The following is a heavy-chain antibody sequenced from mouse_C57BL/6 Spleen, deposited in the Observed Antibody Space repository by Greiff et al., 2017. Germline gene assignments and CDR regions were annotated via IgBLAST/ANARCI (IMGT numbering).Heavy chain of an antibody. Sequence: EVKLQESGGGLVTPGGSLKLSCAASGFTFSDYGMHWVRQAPEKGLEWVAYISSGSSTIDYADTVKGRFTISRDNAKNTLFLQMTSLRSEDTAMYYCARGYGNFLDYWGQGTTLTVSS. D-gene: IGHD2-1*01. CDR2: ISSGSSTI. V-gene: IGHV5-17*01. CDR3: ARGYGNFLDY. CDR1: GFTFSDYG. J-gene: IGHJ2*01.